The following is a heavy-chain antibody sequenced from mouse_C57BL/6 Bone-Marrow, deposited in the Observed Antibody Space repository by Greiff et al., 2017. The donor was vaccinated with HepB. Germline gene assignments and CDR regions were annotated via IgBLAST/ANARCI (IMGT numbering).Heavy chain of an antibody. D-gene: IGHD2-4*01. J-gene: IGHJ3*01. CDR1: GYSITSGYY. Sequence: EVKVEESGPGLVKPSQSLSLTCSVTGYSITSGYYWNWIRQFPGNKLEWMGYISYDGSNNYNPSLKNRISITRDTSKNQFFLKLNSVTTEDTATYYCARAPYYDYDGAWFAYWGQGTLVTVSA. CDR2: ISYDGSN. CDR3: ARAPYYDYDGAWFAY. V-gene: IGHV3-6*01.